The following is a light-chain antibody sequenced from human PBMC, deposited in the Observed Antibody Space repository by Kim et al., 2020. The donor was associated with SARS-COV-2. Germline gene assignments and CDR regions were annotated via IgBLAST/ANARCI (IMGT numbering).Light chain of an antibody. CDR2: RNN. CDR3: AAWDDSLSGRV. Sequence: GQRVTISCSGSSSNIGSNYVYWYQQLPGTAPKLLIYRNNQLPSGVPDRFSGSKSGTSASRAISGLRSEDEADYYCAAWDDSLSGRVFGGGTQLTVL. CDR1: SSNIGSNY. V-gene: IGLV1-47*01. J-gene: IGLJ3*02.